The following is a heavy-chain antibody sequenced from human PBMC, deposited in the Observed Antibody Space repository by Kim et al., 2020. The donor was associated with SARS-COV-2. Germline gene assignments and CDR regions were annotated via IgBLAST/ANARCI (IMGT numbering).Heavy chain of an antibody. CDR1: GFTFSSYS. D-gene: IGHD3-22*01. CDR2: ISSSSSYI. V-gene: IGHV3-21*01. J-gene: IGHJ1*01. CDR3: ARAPDISNYYDMIQFQH. Sequence: GGSLRLSCAASGFTFSSYSMNWVRQAPGKGLEWVSSISSSSSYIYYADSVKGRFTISRDNAKNSLYLQMNSLRAEDTAVYYCARAPDISNYYDMIQFQHWGQGTLVTVSS.